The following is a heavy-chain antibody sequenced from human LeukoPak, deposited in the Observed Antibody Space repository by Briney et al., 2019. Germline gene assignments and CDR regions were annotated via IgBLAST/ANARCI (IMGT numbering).Heavy chain of an antibody. J-gene: IGHJ4*02. CDR1: GYSISSGYY. CDR3: ASIAAATSNY. V-gene: IGHV4-38-2*02. D-gene: IGHD6-13*01. Sequence: PSETLSLTCTVSGYSISSGYYWGWIRQPPGKGLEWIGSIYHSGSTYYNPSLKSRVTISVDTSKNQFSLKLSSVTAADTAVYYCASIAAATSNYWGQGTLVTVSS. CDR2: IYHSGST.